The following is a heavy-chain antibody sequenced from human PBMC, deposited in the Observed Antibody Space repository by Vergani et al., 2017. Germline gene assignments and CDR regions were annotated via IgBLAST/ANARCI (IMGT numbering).Heavy chain of an antibody. J-gene: IGHJ1*01. D-gene: IGHD3-16*02. Sequence: EVQLLESGGGLVQPGGSLRLSCAASGFIFSSYWMNWVRQAPGKGLEWVANIKQGGSEKYYVDSVKGRFTISRDNAKNSLYLQRNSLRAEDTAVYYCAKDPPIGEYFQHWGQGTLVTVSS. CDR2: IKQGGSEK. V-gene: IGHV3-7*03. CDR1: GFIFSSYW. CDR3: AKDPPIGEYFQH.